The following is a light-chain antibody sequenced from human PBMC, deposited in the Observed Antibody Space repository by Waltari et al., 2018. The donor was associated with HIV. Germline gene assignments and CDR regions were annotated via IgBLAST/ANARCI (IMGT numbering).Light chain of an antibody. CDR2: SNN. J-gene: IGLJ2*01. V-gene: IGLV1-44*01. Sequence: QSVLTQPHSAPETPGPRVAISCSGSSSEIGSNAVHWSPQRPGTAPKLLIYSNNQRPSGVPDRFSGSKSGTSASLAISGLQSEDEADYYCAAWDDSLNGPHVVFGGGTKLTVL. CDR1: SSEIGSNA. CDR3: AAWDDSLNGPHVV.